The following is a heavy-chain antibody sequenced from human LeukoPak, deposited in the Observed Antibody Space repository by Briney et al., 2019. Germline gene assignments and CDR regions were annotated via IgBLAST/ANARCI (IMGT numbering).Heavy chain of an antibody. CDR1: GYTFTSYA. CDR2: INTNTGNP. V-gene: IGHV7-4-1*02. J-gene: IGHJ3*02. D-gene: IGHD6-13*01. Sequence: GASVKVSCKASGYTFTSYAMNWVRQAPEQGLEWMGWINTNTGNPTYAQGFTGRFVFSLDTSVSTAYLQISSLKAEDTAVYYCARAGGEAAAAIDAFDIWGQGTMVTVSS. CDR3: ARAGGEAAAAIDAFDI.